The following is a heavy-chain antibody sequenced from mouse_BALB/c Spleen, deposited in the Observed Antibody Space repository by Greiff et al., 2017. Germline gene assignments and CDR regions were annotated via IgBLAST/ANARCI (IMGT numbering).Heavy chain of an antibody. CDR3: ARSAGEAMDY. V-gene: IGHV1-7*01. CDR1: GYTFTSYW. J-gene: IGHJ4*01. CDR2: INPSTGYT. Sequence: QVQLQQSGAELAKPGASVKMSCKASGYTFTSYWMHWVKQRPGQGLEWIGYINPSTGYTEYNQKFKDKATLTADKSSSTAYMQLSSLTSEDSAVYYCARSAGEAMDYWGQGTSVTVSS.